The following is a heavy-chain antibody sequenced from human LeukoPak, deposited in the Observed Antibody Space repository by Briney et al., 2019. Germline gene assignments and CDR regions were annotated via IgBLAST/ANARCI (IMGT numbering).Heavy chain of an antibody. CDR2: ISAYNGNT. CDR1: GYTFTSYG. CDR3: ARGVPHYYYYMDV. Sequence: WASVKVSCKASGYTFTSYGISWVRQAPGQGLEWMGWISAYNGNTNYAQKLQGRVTMTTDTSTSTAYIELRCLRSDDTAVYYCARGVPHYYYYMDVWGKGTTVTVSS. V-gene: IGHV1-18*01. J-gene: IGHJ6*03. D-gene: IGHD2-2*01.